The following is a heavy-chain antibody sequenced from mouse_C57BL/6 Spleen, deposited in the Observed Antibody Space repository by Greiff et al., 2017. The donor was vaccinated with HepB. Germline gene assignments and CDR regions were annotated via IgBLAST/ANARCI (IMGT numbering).Heavy chain of an antibody. CDR2: ISSGGSYT. CDR1: GFTFSSYG. J-gene: IGHJ4*01. D-gene: IGHD3-2*01. Sequence: EVKLVESGGDLVKPGGSLKLSCAASGFTFSSYGMSWVRQTPDKRLEWVATISSGGSYTYYPDSVKGRFTISRDNAKNTLYLQMSSLKSEDTAMYYCASSRQLPMDYWGQGTSVTVSS. CDR3: ASSRQLPMDY. V-gene: IGHV5-6*01.